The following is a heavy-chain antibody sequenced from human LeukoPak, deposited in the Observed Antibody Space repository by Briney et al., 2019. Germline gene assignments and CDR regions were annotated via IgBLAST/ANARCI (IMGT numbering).Heavy chain of an antibody. CDR2: INPNSGGT. CDR3: ARDQAFGCSYGLYYFDY. Sequence: ASVKVSCKASGYTFTGYYMHWVRQAPGQGLEWMGRINPNSGGTNYAQRFQGRVTMTRDTSISTAYMELSRLRSDDTAVYYCARDQAFGCSYGLYYFDYWGQGTLVTVSS. D-gene: IGHD5-18*01. CDR1: GYTFTGYY. V-gene: IGHV1-2*06. J-gene: IGHJ4*02.